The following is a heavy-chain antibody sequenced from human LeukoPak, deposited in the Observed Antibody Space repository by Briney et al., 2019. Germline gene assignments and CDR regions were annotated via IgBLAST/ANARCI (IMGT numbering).Heavy chain of an antibody. D-gene: IGHD3-10*01. Sequence: PGGSLRLSCAASGFTFSSYAMSWVRQAPGKGLEWVSAISGSGGSTYYADSVKGRLTISSDNSKDTLYLQMNSLRAEDTAVYYCANDSLTVHEGTPWGQGTLVTVSS. CDR3: ANDSLTVHEGTP. J-gene: IGHJ4*02. CDR2: ISGSGGST. CDR1: GFTFSSYA. V-gene: IGHV3-23*01.